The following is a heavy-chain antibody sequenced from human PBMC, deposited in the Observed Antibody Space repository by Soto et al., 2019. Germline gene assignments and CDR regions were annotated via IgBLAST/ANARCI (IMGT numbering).Heavy chain of an antibody. V-gene: IGHV1-69*06. CDR3: AREGFRFRNYGHYYYNYGMDV. D-gene: IGHD1-7*01. J-gene: IGHJ6*02. CDR1: GGTFSSYA. Sequence: SVKVSCKASGGTFSSYAISWVRQAPGQGLEWMGGIIPIFGTANYAQKFQGRVTITADKSTSTAYMELSSLRSEDTAVYYCAREGFRFRNYGHYYYNYGMDVWGQGTTVTVSS. CDR2: IIPIFGTA.